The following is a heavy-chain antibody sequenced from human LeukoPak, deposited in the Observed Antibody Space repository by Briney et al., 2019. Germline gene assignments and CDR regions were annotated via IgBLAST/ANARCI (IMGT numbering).Heavy chain of an antibody. V-gene: IGHV4-59*01. Sequence: SETLSPTCSVSGGSISSYYWSWIRQPPGKGLEWIGYIYYSGSTNYNPSLKSRVTISVDTSKNQFSLKLSSVTAADTAVYYCARLAVCGGDCFAFDIWGQGTMVTVSS. CDR2: IYYSGST. CDR3: ARLAVCGGDCFAFDI. J-gene: IGHJ3*02. D-gene: IGHD2-21*02. CDR1: GGSISSYY.